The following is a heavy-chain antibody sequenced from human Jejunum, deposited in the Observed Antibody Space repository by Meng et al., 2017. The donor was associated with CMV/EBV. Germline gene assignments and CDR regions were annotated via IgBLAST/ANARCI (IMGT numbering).Heavy chain of an antibody. J-gene: IGHJ6*02. V-gene: IGHV3-30*02. CDR3: AKDLVYSSPYFYGMDV. D-gene: IGHD6-13*01. Sequence: FTFKNYGMHWVRQAPGKGLEWEAYIRHDGTTQYYVDSVKGRFTISRDNSKNTLYVLMNSLRSEDTAVYYCAKDLVYSSPYFYGMDVWGQGTTVTVSS. CDR2: IRHDGTTQ. CDR1: FTFKNYG.